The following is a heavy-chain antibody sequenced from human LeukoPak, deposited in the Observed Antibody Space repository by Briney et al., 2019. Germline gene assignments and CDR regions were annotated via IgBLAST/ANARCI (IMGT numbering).Heavy chain of an antibody. V-gene: IGHV3-23*01. D-gene: IGHD3-9*01. CDR1: GFTFSSYA. Sequence: GGSLRLSCAASGFTFSSYAMSWVRQAPGKGLEWVSAISGSGGSTYYADSVKGRFTISRDNSKNTLYLQMNSLRAEDTAVYYCAKGPGYYDILTGTPGAFDIWGQGTMVTVSS. J-gene: IGHJ3*02. CDR3: AKGPGYYDILTGTPGAFDI. CDR2: ISGSGGST.